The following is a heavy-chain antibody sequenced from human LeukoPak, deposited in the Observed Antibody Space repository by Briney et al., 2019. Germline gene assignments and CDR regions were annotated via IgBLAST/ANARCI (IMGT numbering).Heavy chain of an antibody. CDR2: INHSGST. CDR3: ASGTEYCSGGSCSRYFDY. Sequence: SETLSLTCAVYGGSFSGYYWSWIRQPPGKGLEWFGEINHSGSTNYNPSLKSRVTISVDTSKNQFSLKLSSVTAADTAVYYCASGTEYCSGGSCSRYFDYWGQGTLVTVSS. D-gene: IGHD2-15*01. J-gene: IGHJ4*02. CDR1: GGSFSGYY. V-gene: IGHV4-34*01.